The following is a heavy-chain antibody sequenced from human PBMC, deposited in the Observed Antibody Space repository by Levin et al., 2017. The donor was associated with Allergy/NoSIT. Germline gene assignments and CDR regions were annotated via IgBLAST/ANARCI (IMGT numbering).Heavy chain of an antibody. D-gene: IGHD5-24*01. CDR2: IYYSGST. Sequence: KSSETLSLTCTVSGGSISGGGYHWTWIRQHPEKGLEWIGYIYYSGSTFYNPSLKSRLMISVDTSKNQFSLNVSSVTAADTAVYYCAREDGSTFGCWGQGALVTVAS. CDR1: GGSISGGGYH. V-gene: IGHV4-31*03. CDR3: AREDGSTFGC. J-gene: IGHJ4*02.